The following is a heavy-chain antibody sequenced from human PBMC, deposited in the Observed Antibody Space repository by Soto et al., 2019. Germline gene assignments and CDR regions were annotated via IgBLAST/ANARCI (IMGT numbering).Heavy chain of an antibody. Sequence: ASVKVSCKASGYTFTSYGISWVRQAPGQGLEWMGWISAYNGNTNYAQKLQGRVTMTTDTSTSTAYMELRSLRSDDTAVYYCARDGSTVLRFLEWLPPSPHGVDVWGQGTTVTVSS. D-gene: IGHD3-3*01. V-gene: IGHV1-18*01. CDR1: GYTFTSYG. J-gene: IGHJ6*02. CDR3: ARDGSTVLRFLEWLPPSPHGVDV. CDR2: ISAYNGNT.